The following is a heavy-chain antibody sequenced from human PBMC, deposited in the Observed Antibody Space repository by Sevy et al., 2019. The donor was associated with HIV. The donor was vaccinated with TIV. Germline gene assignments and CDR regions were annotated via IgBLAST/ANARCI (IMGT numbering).Heavy chain of an antibody. J-gene: IGHJ4*02. CDR2: IRYDGSNK. D-gene: IGHD6-13*01. CDR1: GFTFSSYG. Sequence: GGSLRLSCAASGFTFSSYGMHWVHQAPGKGLEWVAFIRYDGSNKYYADSVKGRFTISRDNSKNTLYLQMNSLRAEDTAVYYCAKDGKYSSSWYRGDYWGQGTLVTVSS. CDR3: AKDGKYSSSWYRGDY. V-gene: IGHV3-30*02.